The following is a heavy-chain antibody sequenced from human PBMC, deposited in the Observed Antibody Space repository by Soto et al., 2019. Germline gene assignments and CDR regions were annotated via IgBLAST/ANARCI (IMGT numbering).Heavy chain of an antibody. CDR2: ISGSGGST. CDR1: GFTVSSYA. V-gene: IGHV3-23*01. J-gene: IGHJ4*02. CDR3: AKAAEQQLRPGEKDYFDY. Sequence: PWWSLRLSCASSGFTVSSYAMSWVRQAPGKGLEWVSAISGSGGSTYYADSVKGRFTISRDNSKNTLYLQMNSLRAEDTAVYYCAKAAEQQLRPGEKDYFDYWGQGTLVTVSS. D-gene: IGHD6-13*01.